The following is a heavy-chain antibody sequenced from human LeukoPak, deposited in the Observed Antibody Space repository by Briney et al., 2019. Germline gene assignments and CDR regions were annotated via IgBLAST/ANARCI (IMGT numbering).Heavy chain of an antibody. V-gene: IGHV3-11*04. CDR3: ASSGDVGGTWFDP. CDR1: GFTFSDCY. J-gene: IGHJ5*02. D-gene: IGHD2-21*01. CDR2: IGIRGDTI. Sequence: GGSLRLSCEASGFTFSDCYMSWIRQAAGKGLEWVSYIGIRGDTIYYADSVEGRFTISRDNAKNALYLQMNSLRAEDTAVYYCASSGDVGGTWFDPWGQGTLVTVSS.